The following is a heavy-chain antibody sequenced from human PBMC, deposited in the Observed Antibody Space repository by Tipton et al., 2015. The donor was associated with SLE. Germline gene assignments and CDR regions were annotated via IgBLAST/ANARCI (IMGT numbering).Heavy chain of an antibody. CDR2: IYHSGST. J-gene: IGHJ4*02. V-gene: IGHV4-30-2*01. Sequence: LRLSCAVPGGSISSGGYSWSWIRQPPGKGLEWIGYIYHSGSTYYNPSLKSRVTISVDRSKNQFSLKLSSVTAADTAVYYCARGVTGTRGAFDYWGQGTLVTVSS. CDR1: GGSISSGGYS. D-gene: IGHD1-7*01. CDR3: ARGVTGTRGAFDY.